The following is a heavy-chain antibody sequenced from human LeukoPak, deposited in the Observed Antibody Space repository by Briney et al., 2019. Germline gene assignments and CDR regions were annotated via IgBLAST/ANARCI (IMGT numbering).Heavy chain of an antibody. CDR1: GFTFSNYW. D-gene: IGHD5-24*01. CDR2: IKTDGSEK. CDR3: ASPMATITSGGY. Sequence: GGSLRLSCEGSGFTFSNYWMGWVRQAPGKGLQWVANIKTDGSEKYYVDSVKGRFTISRDNAKNSLYLQMNSLRAEDTAVYYCASPMATITSGGYWGQGTLVTVSS. J-gene: IGHJ4*02. V-gene: IGHV3-7*01.